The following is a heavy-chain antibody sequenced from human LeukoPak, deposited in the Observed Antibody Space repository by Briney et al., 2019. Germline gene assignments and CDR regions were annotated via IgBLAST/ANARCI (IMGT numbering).Heavy chain of an antibody. J-gene: IGHJ6*01. CDR3: ESWTSRTNRKYYYYYGMDV. V-gene: IGHV1-8*01. Sequence: GASVKVSCKASGYTFTSYDINRVRQATGQGLEWRGWMNPNSGNTGYTQKFQGRVTMTRNTSISTAYMEWSSLRSENTAVYYCESWTSRTNRKYYYYYGMDVWGPRTTVTVPT. CDR1: GYTFTSYD. CDR2: MNPNSGNT. D-gene: IGHD3/OR15-3a*01.